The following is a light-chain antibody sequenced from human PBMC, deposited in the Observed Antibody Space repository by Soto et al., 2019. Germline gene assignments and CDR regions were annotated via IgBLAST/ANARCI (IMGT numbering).Light chain of an antibody. CDR1: SSDIGGYKY. Sequence: QAVLAQPASVSGSPGQSITISCTGTSSDIGGYKYVSWYQQHPGKAPKLMIYDVSNRPSGVSNRFSGSKSGNTATLTISGLQGEDEAEYYCSSYTGGSTYVFGTGTKLTVL. V-gene: IGLV2-14*01. CDR3: SSYTGGSTYV. CDR2: DVS. J-gene: IGLJ1*01.